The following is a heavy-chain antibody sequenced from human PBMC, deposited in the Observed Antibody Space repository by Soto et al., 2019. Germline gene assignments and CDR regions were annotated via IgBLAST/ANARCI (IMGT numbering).Heavy chain of an antibody. Sequence: PPASVKVSCKASGYTFTSYGISWVRQAPGQGLEWMGWISAYNGDTNYAQRLQGRVTMTTDTSTSTAYMELRSLSSDDTAVYYCATSLIVPDDNWFVPWDQRTLVSVSS. D-gene: IGHD2-2*01. CDR1: GYTFTSYG. CDR2: ISAYNGDT. V-gene: IGHV1-18*04. J-gene: IGHJ5*02. CDR3: ATSLIVPDDNWFVP.